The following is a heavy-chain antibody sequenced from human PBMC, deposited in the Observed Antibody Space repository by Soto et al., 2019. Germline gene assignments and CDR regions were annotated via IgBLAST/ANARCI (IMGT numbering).Heavy chain of an antibody. D-gene: IGHD3-3*01. J-gene: IGHJ5*02. CDR2: INHSGST. Sequence: SETHCDSCAVDAGSFSGYHWSRIRLPLGNGPEWIGEINHSGSTNYNPSLTSPPTISVETSKNQFSLKLSSVTAADTAVYYCARGLLASHYDFWSGYPQGNNWFDPWGQGTLVTVS. CDR3: ARGLLASHYDFWSGYPQGNNWFDP. CDR1: AGSFSGYH. V-gene: IGHV4-34*01.